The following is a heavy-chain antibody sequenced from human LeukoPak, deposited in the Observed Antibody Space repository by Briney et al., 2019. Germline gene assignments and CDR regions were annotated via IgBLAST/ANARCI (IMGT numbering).Heavy chain of an antibody. Sequence: SETLSLTCAVYGGSFSGYYWSWIRQPPGKGLEWIGEINHSGSTNYNPSLKSRVTISVDTSKNQFSLKLGSVTAADTAVYYCARDSKTMIVAARAFDIWGQGTMVTVSS. CDR1: GGSFSGYY. CDR2: INHSGST. V-gene: IGHV4-34*01. J-gene: IGHJ3*02. CDR3: ARDSKTMIVAARAFDI. D-gene: IGHD3-22*01.